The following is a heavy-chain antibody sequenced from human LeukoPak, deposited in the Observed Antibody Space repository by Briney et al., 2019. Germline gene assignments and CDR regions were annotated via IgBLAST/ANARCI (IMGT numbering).Heavy chain of an antibody. D-gene: IGHD6-19*01. CDR3: ARVRRTANAVAGTFGS. Sequence: ASVKVSCKASGYTFATYGISWVRQAPGQGLEWMGWISAYNGDTNYAQKFQGRVTMTTDTSTNTAYMELSSLRSEDTAVYYCARVRRTANAVAGTFGSWGQGTLVTVSS. J-gene: IGHJ4*02. CDR2: ISAYNGDT. V-gene: IGHV1-18*01. CDR1: GYTFATYG.